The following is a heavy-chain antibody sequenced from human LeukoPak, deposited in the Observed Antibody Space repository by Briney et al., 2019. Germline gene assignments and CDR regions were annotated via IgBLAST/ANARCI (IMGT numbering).Heavy chain of an antibody. CDR2: IYYSGST. Sequence: PSETLSLTCTVSGGSISSSSHYWGWIRQPPGKGLEWIGSIYYSGSTYYNPSLKSRVTISVDTSKNQFSLKLSSVTAADTAVYYCARLPFSINAVGATTMYFDYWGQGTLVTVSS. J-gene: IGHJ4*02. CDR3: ARLPFSINAVGATTMYFDY. V-gene: IGHV4-39*01. D-gene: IGHD1-26*01. CDR1: GGSISSSSHY.